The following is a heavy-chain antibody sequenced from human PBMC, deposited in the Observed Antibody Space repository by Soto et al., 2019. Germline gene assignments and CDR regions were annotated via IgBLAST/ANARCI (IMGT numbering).Heavy chain of an antibody. CDR1: GGSISSGFYY. D-gene: IGHD2-21*02. V-gene: IGHV4-61*01. J-gene: IGHJ6*02. Sequence: SETLSLTCTVSGGSISSGFYYWSWIRQHPGKGLEWIGYIYNTGSTIYNPSLKSRVTISVDTSKNQFSLKLNSVTAADTAVYYCARDLWGYCGADCYPLDVWGQGTTVTVSS. CDR3: ARDLWGYCGADCYPLDV. CDR2: IYNTGST.